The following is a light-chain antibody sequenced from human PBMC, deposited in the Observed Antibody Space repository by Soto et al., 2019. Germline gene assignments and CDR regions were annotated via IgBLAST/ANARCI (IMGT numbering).Light chain of an antibody. CDR3: QQYNNWPPIT. Sequence: EIVMTQSPATLSVSPGERATLSCRASQSVSSNLAWYQQKPGQAPRLLLYGASTRATGIPDRFSGSGSGTEFTLTISSQQSEDFAVYYCQQYNNWPPITFGQGTKLEIK. CDR2: GAS. V-gene: IGKV3-15*01. J-gene: IGKJ2*01. CDR1: QSVSSN.